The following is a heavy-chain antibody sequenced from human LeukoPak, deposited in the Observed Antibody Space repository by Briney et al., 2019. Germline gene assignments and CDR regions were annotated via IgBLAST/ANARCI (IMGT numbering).Heavy chain of an antibody. CDR2: INHSGST. D-gene: IGHD2/OR15-2a*01. Sequence: PSETLSLTCAVYGGSFSGYYWSWIRQPPGKGLEWIGEINHSGSTNYNPPLKSRVTISVDTSKNQFSLKLSSVTAADTAVYYCARVRVTTLKRNFDYWGQGTLVTVSS. CDR1: GGSFSGYY. J-gene: IGHJ4*02. V-gene: IGHV4-34*01. CDR3: ARVRVTTLKRNFDY.